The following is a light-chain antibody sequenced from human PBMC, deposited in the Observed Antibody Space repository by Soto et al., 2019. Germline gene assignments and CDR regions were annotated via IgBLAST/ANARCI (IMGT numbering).Light chain of an antibody. J-gene: IGKJ3*01. CDR3: QHLNNYPPFT. V-gene: IGKV1-5*01. CDR1: QSTSRW. CDR2: DAS. Sequence: DIQMTQSPSTLSASVGDRVTITCRASQSTSRWLAWYQQKPGKAPKLLIYDASSLETEVPSRFSGSGSGTEFTLTISSLHPDDFATYYCQHLNNYPPFTFGPGTKVDLE.